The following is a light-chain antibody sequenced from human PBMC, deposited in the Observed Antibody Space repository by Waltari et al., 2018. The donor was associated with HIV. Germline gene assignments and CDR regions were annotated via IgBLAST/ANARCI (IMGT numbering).Light chain of an antibody. Sequence: SVLTQPPSASGTPGPRVTISCSGSTSNIGSTYVFWYQHLPGTPPKLLIHRNNQRPSGVPDRFSGSTSGASASLAISGLRSEDEADYYCVVWDDSLRAVVFGGGTKVAVL. V-gene: IGLV1-47*01. J-gene: IGLJ2*01. CDR2: RNN. CDR1: TSNIGSTY. CDR3: VVWDDSLRAVV.